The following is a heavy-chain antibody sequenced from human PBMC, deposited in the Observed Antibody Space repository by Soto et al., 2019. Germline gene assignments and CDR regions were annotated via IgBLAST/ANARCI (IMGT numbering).Heavy chain of an antibody. CDR3: VRLPDNVDVLTGRSGYNDY. J-gene: IGHJ4*02. D-gene: IGHD3-9*01. V-gene: IGHV1-8*01. CDR2: MNPNSGET. Sequence: QVQLVQSGAEVKEPGASVKVSCKASGYTFTNYDINWVRHVTGQGLEWMGWMNPNSGETGSAQRFQGRVTMTRDTSINPAYMELSSLRSEDTAVYYCVRLPDNVDVLTGRSGYNDYWGQGTLVTVSS. CDR1: GYTFTNYD.